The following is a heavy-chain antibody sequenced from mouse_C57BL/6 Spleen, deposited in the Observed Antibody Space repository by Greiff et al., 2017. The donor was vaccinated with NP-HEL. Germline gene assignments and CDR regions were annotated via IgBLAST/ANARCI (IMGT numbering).Heavy chain of an antibody. CDR1: GYTFTDYE. CDR2: IDPETGGT. V-gene: IGHV1-15*01. J-gene: IGHJ2*01. Sequence: QVQLQQSGAELVRPGASVTLSCKASGYTFTDYEMHWVKQTPVHGLEWIGAIDPETGGTAYNQKFKGKAILTADKSSSTAYMELRSLTAEDSAVYYCTRKLSNYPFYFDYWGKGTTLTVSS. CDR3: TRKLSNYPFYFDY. D-gene: IGHD2-5*01.